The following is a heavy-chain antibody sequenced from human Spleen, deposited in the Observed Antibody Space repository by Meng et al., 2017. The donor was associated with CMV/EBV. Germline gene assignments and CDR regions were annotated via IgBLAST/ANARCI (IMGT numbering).Heavy chain of an antibody. Sequence: GESLKISCAASGFTFSSYAMSWVRQAPGKGLEWVSVIYSGGSSTYYADSVKGRFTISRDNSKNTLYLQMNSLRAEDTAVYYCAKDFSAYGGYGNHYFDYWGQGTLVTVSS. V-gene: IGHV3-23*03. CDR2: IYSGGSST. D-gene: IGHD5-12*01. J-gene: IGHJ4*02. CDR3: AKDFSAYGGYGNHYFDY. CDR1: GFTFSSYA.